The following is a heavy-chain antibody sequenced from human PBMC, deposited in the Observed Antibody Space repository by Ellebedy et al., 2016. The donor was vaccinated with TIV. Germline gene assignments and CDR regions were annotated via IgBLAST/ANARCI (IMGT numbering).Heavy chain of an antibody. V-gene: IGHV4-4*07. Sequence: SETLSLXXTVSGGSISSYYWSWIRQPAGKGLEWIGRIYTSGSTNYNPSLKSRVTMSVDTSKNQFSLKLSSVTAADTAVYYCARGSPGHYYYYYMDVWGKGTTVTVSS. CDR3: ARGSPGHYYYYYMDV. D-gene: IGHD3-10*01. CDR1: GGSISSYY. J-gene: IGHJ6*03. CDR2: IYTSGST.